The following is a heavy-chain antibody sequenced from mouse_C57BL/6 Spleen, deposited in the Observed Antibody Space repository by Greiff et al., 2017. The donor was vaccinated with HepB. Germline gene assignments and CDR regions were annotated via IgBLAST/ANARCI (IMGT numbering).Heavy chain of an antibody. J-gene: IGHJ3*01. CDR2: IYPGDGDT. Sequence: QVQLKQSGPELVKPGASVKISCKASGYAFSSSWMNWVKQRPGKGLEWIGRIYPGDGDTNYNGKFKGKATLTADKSSSTAYMQLSSLTSEDSAVYFCASKDRGDYDGFAYGGQGTLVTVSA. V-gene: IGHV1-82*01. CDR3: ASKDRGDYDGFAY. CDR1: GYAFSSSW. D-gene: IGHD2-4*01.